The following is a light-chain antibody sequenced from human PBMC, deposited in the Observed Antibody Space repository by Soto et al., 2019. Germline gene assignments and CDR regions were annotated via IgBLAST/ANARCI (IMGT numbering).Light chain of an antibody. CDR3: QQYGSSPWT. J-gene: IGKJ1*01. CDR2: GAS. CDR1: QSVSSSY. Sequence: EIVLTQSPRTLSLSPGERATLSCRASQSVSSSYLAWYQQKPGQAPRLLIYGASSRATGIPDRSSGSGSVTDFTLTISRLEPEDFAVYYCQQYGSSPWTFGQGNKVEIK. V-gene: IGKV3-20*01.